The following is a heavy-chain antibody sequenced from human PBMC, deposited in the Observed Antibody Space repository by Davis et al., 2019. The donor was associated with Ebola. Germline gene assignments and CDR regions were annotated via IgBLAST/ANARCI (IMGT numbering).Heavy chain of an antibody. D-gene: IGHD3-10*01. J-gene: IGHJ4*02. CDR1: GFTFSSYG. Sequence: GSLKISCVASGFTFSSYGMSWVRQAPGKGLEWVAIISGSGGSTHYVDSVKGRFTISRDNSKNSLYLQMNSLRAEDTAIYCCAKDLTSYYGSGDFFDYWGQGILVTVSS. V-gene: IGHV3-23*01. CDR3: AKDLTSYYGSGDFFDY. CDR2: ISGSGGST.